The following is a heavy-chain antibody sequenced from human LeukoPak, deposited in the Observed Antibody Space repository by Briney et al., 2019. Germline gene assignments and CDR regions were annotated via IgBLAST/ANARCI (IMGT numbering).Heavy chain of an antibody. CDR2: INPNSGGT. Sequence: ASVKVSCKATGDTFTGYDMDGLLQARVPRRELMGRINPNSGGTNYAQKFQGRVTMTRDTSISTAYMELSRLRSDDTAVYYCARDPRSSGWYSDWGQGTLVTVSS. J-gene: IGHJ4*02. CDR1: GDTFTGYD. D-gene: IGHD6-19*01. V-gene: IGHV1-2*06. CDR3: ARDPRSSGWYSD.